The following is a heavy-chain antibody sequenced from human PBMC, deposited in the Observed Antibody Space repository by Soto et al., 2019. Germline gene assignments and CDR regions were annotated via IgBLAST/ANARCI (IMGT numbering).Heavy chain of an antibody. V-gene: IGHV3-66*04. CDR3: ARQYYGGWDV. CDR1: GFTVGSNY. D-gene: IGHD4-17*01. CDR2: IYSGGST. Sequence: GSLRLSCAASGFTVGSNYMRWVRQAPGKGLESISVIYSGGSTYHADSVKGRFTISRDNSKNTLYLQMNSLRAEDTAVYYCARQYYGGWDVWGQGTTVTVSS. J-gene: IGHJ6*02.